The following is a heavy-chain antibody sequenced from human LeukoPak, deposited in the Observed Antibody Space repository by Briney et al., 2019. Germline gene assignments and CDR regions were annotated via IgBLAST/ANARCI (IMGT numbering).Heavy chain of an antibody. V-gene: IGHV3-23*01. CDR3: AKRVVGAAGYFDY. D-gene: IGHD1-26*01. CDR1: GFTFSSYV. CDR2: TGPNGGST. Sequence: SGGSLRPSCAASGFTFSSYVMSWVRQAPGKGLEWVSSTGPNGGSTYYTDSVKGRFTISRDNSKDTLFLQMNSLRAEDTAVYYCAKRVVGAAGYFDYWGQGALITVSS. J-gene: IGHJ4*02.